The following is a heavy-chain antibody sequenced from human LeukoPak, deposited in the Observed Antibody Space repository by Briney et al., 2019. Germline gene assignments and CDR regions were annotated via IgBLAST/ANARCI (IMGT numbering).Heavy chain of an antibody. CDR1: GFTFSNYW. D-gene: IGHD3-22*01. CDR2: IHPDGSIT. Sequence: GGSLRLSCAASGFTFSNYWMHWVRQAPGTGLVWVSRIHPDGSITTYADSVKGRFTISRDNAKNTLYLQMNSLRAEDTAVYYCARDKYYYDSSGYYPPYYGMDVWGQGTTVTVSS. V-gene: IGHV3-74*03. J-gene: IGHJ6*02. CDR3: ARDKYYYDSSGYYPPYYGMDV.